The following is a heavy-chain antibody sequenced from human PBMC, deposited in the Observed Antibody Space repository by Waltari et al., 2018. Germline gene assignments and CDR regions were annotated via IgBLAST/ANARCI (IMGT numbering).Heavy chain of an antibody. CDR2: INKDESER. D-gene: IGHD2-21*02. CDR1: GSRASNYW. Sequence: EGQLVESGVGLVQPGGSLRLSCAASGSRASNYWMTWVRQSPGKGLEWVANINKDESERYYVDSVKGRFTVSRDHAKNSLFLQMSSLRVEDSAVYYCVRDRRDSIDLWGQGTTVIVSS. J-gene: IGHJ6*02. CDR3: VRDRRDSIDL. V-gene: IGHV3-7*01.